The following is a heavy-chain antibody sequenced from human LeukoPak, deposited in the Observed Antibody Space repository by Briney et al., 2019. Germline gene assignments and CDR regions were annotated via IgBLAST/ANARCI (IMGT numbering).Heavy chain of an antibody. CDR1: GYSISGGYY. Sequence: SETLSLTCTVSGYSISGGYYWGWIRQPPGKGLEWIGSIYHSGSTYYNPSLKSRVTISVDTSKNQFSLKLSSVTAADTAVYYCARYSSWYGRGDAFDIWGQGTMVTVSS. CDR3: ARYSSWYGRGDAFDI. CDR2: IYHSGST. J-gene: IGHJ3*02. V-gene: IGHV4-38-2*02. D-gene: IGHD6-13*01.